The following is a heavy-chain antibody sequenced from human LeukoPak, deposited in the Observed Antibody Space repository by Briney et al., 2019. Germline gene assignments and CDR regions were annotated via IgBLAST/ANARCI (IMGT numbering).Heavy chain of an antibody. CDR1: GFTFSSYA. CDR2: TSYDGGNK. Sequence: GGSLRLSCAASGFTFSSYAIHWVRQAPGKGLEWVAVTSYDGGNKYYGDSVKGRFTISRDNSKSTLYLEVSSLRAEDTAVYYCARGGYFDILTGYYQTQYYYPMDVWGRGTTVTVSS. D-gene: IGHD3-9*01. V-gene: IGHV3-30*04. CDR3: ARGGYFDILTGYYQTQYYYPMDV. J-gene: IGHJ6*02.